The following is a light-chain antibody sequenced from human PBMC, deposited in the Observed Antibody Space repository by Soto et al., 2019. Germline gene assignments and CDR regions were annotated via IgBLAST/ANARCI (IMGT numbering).Light chain of an antibody. CDR3: CSYAGSSTLYVV. V-gene: IGLV2-23*01. CDR1: SSDVGSYNL. CDR2: EGS. J-gene: IGLJ2*01. Sequence: QSALTQPASVSGSPGQSITISCTGTSSDVGSYNLVSWYQQHPGKAPKLMTYEGSKRPSGVSNRFSGSKSGNTASLTISGLQAEDEADYYCCSYAGSSTLYVVFGGGTKVSVL.